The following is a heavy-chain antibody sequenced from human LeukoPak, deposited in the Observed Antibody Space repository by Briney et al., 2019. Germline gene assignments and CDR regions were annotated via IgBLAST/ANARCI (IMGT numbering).Heavy chain of an antibody. CDR1: GFSFSSYS. V-gene: IGHV3-21*01. CDR3: AKVETAMVLFDY. Sequence: GDSPRLSCAASGFSFSSYSMTWVRQAPGKGLEWVSSISSSSSFIYYADSVKGRFTISRDNAKNSLYLQMNSLRAEDTAVYYCAKVETAMVLFDYWGQGTLVTVSS. J-gene: IGHJ4*02. D-gene: IGHD5-18*01. CDR2: ISSSSSFI.